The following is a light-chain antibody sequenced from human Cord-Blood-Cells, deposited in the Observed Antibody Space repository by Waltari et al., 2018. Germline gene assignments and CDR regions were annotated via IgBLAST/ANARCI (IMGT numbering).Light chain of an antibody. Sequence: DPQMPQSPSSLSASAGESVAITCRASQIISSYLNWYQQKPGKAPKLLIYAASSLQSGVPSRFSGSGSGTDFTLTISSLQPEDFATYYCQQSYSTPLTFGPGTKVDIK. CDR3: QQSYSTPLT. J-gene: IGKJ3*01. V-gene: IGKV1-39*01. CDR1: QIISSY. CDR2: AAS.